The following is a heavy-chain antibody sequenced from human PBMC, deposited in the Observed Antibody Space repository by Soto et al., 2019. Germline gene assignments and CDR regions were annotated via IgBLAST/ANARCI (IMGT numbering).Heavy chain of an antibody. CDR1: GFTFSSYA. Sequence: VQLLESGGGLVQPGGSLRLSCAASGFTFSSYAMSWIRQPPGKGLEWIGYIYYSGSTYYNPSLKSRVTISVDTSKNQFSLKLSSVTAADTAVYYCAKSLPDPDAFDIWGQGTMVTVSS. CDR2: IYYSGST. V-gene: IGHV4-30-4*01. CDR3: AKSLPDPDAFDI. J-gene: IGHJ3*02.